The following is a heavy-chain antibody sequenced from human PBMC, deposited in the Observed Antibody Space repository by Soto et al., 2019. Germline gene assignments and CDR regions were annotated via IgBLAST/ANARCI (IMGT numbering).Heavy chain of an antibody. CDR1: GSSINSSGYY. Sequence: SETLSLTXTVSGSSINSSGYYWGWIRQPPGKGLEWIGSMFYGVSTYYNPSLKSRVTVSVDTSKNQFSLNLRSVTAADTAVYYCARLPSRHLVDYWGQGTLVTVSS. CDR3: ARLPSRHLVDY. V-gene: IGHV4-39*01. CDR2: MFYGVST. J-gene: IGHJ4*02. D-gene: IGHD3-3*02.